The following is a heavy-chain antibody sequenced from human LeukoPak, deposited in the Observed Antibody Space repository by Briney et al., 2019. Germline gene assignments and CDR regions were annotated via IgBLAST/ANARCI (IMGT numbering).Heavy chain of an antibody. D-gene: IGHD3-22*01. CDR2: IYYSGST. Sequence: SETLSLTCAVYGGSFSGYYWSWIRQHPGKGLEWIGYIYYSGSTYYNPSLKSRVTISVDTSKNQFSLKLSSVTAADTAVYYCAREVPGPTYYYDSSGFDYWGQGTLVTVSS. V-gene: IGHV4-31*11. J-gene: IGHJ4*02. CDR1: GGSFSGYY. CDR3: AREVPGPTYYYDSSGFDY.